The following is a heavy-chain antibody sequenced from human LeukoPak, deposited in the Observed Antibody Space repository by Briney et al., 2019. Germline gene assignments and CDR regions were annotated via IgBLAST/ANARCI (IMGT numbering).Heavy chain of an antibody. Sequence: SVKVSCKASGGTFSSYAISWVLQAPGQGLEWMGGIIPIFGTANYAQKFQGRVTITTDESTSTAYMELSSLRSEDTAVYYCARPRYGSGSAAHWFDPWGQGTLVTVSS. J-gene: IGHJ5*02. V-gene: IGHV1-69*05. D-gene: IGHD3-10*01. CDR1: GGTFSSYA. CDR2: IIPIFGTA. CDR3: ARPRYGSGSAAHWFDP.